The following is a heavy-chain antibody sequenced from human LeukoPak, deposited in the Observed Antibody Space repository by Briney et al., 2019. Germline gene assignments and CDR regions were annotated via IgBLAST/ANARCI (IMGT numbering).Heavy chain of an antibody. CDR3: ATYRQVLLPFES. CDR2: IFPSGGEI. Sequence: PGGPLILSCAASGFTFSTFAMIWVRQPPGKGLEWVSSIFPSGGEIHYADSVRGRFTISRDNSKTTLSLQMNSLRAEDTDIYYCATYRQVLLPFESWGQGTLVTVSS. J-gene: IGHJ4*02. V-gene: IGHV3-23*01. D-gene: IGHD2-8*02. CDR1: GFTFSTFA.